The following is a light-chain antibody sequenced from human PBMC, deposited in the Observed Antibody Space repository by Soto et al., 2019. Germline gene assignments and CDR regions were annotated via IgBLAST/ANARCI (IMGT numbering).Light chain of an antibody. Sequence: EIVLAQSPGTVSLSPGERATLSCMASQSVTSTYLAWYRQRPGQAPRLLIYDASNRATGIPARFSGSGSGTDFTLTISRLEPEDFAVYYCQQYGSSRWTFGQGTKVDIK. CDR1: QSVTSTY. J-gene: IGKJ1*01. CDR3: QQYGSSRWT. CDR2: DAS. V-gene: IGKV3-20*01.